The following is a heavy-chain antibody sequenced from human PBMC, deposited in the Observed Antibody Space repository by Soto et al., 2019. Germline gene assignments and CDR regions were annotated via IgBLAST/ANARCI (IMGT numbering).Heavy chain of an antibody. CDR2: ISAYNGNT. V-gene: IGHV1-18*01. CDR1: GGTFSSYG. D-gene: IGHD3-22*01. Sequence: ASVKVSCKASGGTFSSYGISWVRQAPGQGLEWMGWISAYNGNTNYAQKLQGRVTMTTDTSTSTAYMELRSLRSDDTAVYYCARDNYDSSGYYYGHAFDYWGQGTLVTVSS. J-gene: IGHJ4*02. CDR3: ARDNYDSSGYYYGHAFDY.